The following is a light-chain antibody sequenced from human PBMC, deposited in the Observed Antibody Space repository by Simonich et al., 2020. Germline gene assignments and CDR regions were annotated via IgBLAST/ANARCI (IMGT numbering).Light chain of an antibody. J-gene: IGKJ5*01. CDR2: WAS. CDR3: QQRSNWPPIT. CDR1: QSVLYSSNNKNY. V-gene: IGKV4-1*01. Sequence: DIVMTQSPDSLAVSLGERATINCKSSQSVLYSSNNKNYLAWYQQKPGQPPKLRIYWASTRESGVPDRFSGSGSGTDFTLTISSLQAEDVAVYYCQQRSNWPPITFGQGTRLEIK.